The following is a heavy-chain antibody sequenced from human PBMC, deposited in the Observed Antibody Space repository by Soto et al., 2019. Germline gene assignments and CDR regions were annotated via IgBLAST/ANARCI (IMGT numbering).Heavy chain of an antibody. V-gene: IGHV4-59*08. CDR1: GGSISSYY. Sequence: PSETLSLTCTVSGGSISSYYWSWIRQPPGKGLEWIGYIYYSGSTNYNPSLKSRVTVSVDTSKNQFSLKLSSVTAADTAVYYCASIAAAGNSYWGQGTLVTVSS. CDR3: ASIAAAGNSY. J-gene: IGHJ4*02. D-gene: IGHD6-13*01. CDR2: IYYSGST.